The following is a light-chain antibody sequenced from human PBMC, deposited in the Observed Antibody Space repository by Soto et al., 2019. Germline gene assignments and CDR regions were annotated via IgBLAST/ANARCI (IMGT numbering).Light chain of an antibody. J-gene: IGKJ1*01. Sequence: DIVMTQSPDSLAVSLGERATINCKSSQSVLYSSNNKNYLAWYQQKPGQPPKLLIYWASTRASGVPDRFSGRGSGTDYTLTISSLQAEDVAVYYCQQYYSTPPTFGQGTKVELK. V-gene: IGKV4-1*01. CDR3: QQYYSTPPT. CDR2: WAS. CDR1: QSVLYSSNNKNY.